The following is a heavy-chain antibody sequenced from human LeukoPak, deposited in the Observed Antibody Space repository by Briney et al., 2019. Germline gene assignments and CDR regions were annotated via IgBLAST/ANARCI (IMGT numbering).Heavy chain of an antibody. CDR1: GYTFTSYD. CDR3: ARVLGSRVDP. Sequence: ASVKVSCKASGYTFTSYDINWVRQATGQGLEWMGWINANSGETNYAQKFQGRVTMTRDTSISTAYMELSRLTSDDTAMYYCARVLGSRVDPWGQGTLVTVSS. J-gene: IGHJ5*02. V-gene: IGHV1-2*02. CDR2: INANSGET.